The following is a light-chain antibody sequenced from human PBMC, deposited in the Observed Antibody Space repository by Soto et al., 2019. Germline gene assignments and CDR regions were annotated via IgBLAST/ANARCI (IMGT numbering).Light chain of an antibody. Sequence: QSVLTQPASVSGSPGQSITISCTGTSSVVGSYNLVSWYQQHPGKAPKLMIYEGSKRPSGVSNRFSGSKSGNTASLTISGLQAEDEADYYCCSYAGSSTFVFGGRTKVTVL. CDR1: SSVVGSYNL. J-gene: IGLJ2*01. CDR2: EGS. CDR3: CSYAGSSTFV. V-gene: IGLV2-23*03.